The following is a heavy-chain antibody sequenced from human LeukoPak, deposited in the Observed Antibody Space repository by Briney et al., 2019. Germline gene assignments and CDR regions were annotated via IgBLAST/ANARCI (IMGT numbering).Heavy chain of an antibody. CDR3: AMARLGRDAFDI. D-gene: IGHD3-10*01. V-gene: IGHV1-46*01. Sequence: ASVKVSCKASGFTFTSYYMHWVRQAPGQRLEWMGIINPSGGSTSYAQKFQGRVTMTRDTSTSTVYMELSSLRSEDTAVYYCAMARLGRDAFDIWGQGTMVTVSS. CDR2: INPSGGST. J-gene: IGHJ3*02. CDR1: GFTFTSYY.